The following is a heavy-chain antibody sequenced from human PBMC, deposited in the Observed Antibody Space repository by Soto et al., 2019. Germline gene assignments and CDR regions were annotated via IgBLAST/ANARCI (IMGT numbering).Heavy chain of an antibody. J-gene: IGHJ6*02. CDR3: ATDYYGMDV. V-gene: IGHV3-23*01. Sequence: EVQLLESGGGLVKPVGSLRLSCAASGFTFSSYAMNWVRQAPGKGVEWVSAISGSGGSRNNADSVKGRFTISRDISKNTLYLQMNSLRDEDTAVYYCATDYYGMDVWRQVNTVTVSS. CDR2: ISGSGGSR. CDR1: GFTFSSYA.